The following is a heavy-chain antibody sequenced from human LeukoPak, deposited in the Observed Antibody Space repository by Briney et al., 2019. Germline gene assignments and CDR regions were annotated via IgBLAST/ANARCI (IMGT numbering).Heavy chain of an antibody. CDR3: ARDHYFKIDY. V-gene: IGHV3-74*01. CDR2: IPTDDNPT. CDR1: GFTFTTSW. Sequence: PGGSLRLSCAASGFTFTTSWMHWFRQAPGKGLVWVSRIPTDDNPTNYADFVQGRFTISRDNAKNTVYLQMNNLRAEDTAVYYCARDHYFKIDYWGQGTLVTVSS. J-gene: IGHJ4*02. D-gene: IGHD2/OR15-2a*01.